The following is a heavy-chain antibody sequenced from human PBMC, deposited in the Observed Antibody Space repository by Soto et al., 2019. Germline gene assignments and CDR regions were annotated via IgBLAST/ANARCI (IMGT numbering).Heavy chain of an antibody. CDR2: IHNSGTT. D-gene: IGHD5-18*01. CDR3: ARDIRGFSRALDY. J-gene: IGHJ4*02. CDR1: GGSVNSDNYY. Sequence: SETLSLTCNVSGGSVNSDNYYWTWVRQPPGKGLEWIGNIHNSGTTNYNPSLQNRVTISIDTSKNQYSLKLTSVTAADAALYYCARDIRGFSRALDYWGRGTPVTVSS. V-gene: IGHV4-61*01.